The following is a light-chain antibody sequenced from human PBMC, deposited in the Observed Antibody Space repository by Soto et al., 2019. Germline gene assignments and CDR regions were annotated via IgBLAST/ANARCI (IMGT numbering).Light chain of an antibody. J-gene: IGLJ1*01. CDR2: QDS. V-gene: IGLV3-1*01. CDR1: KLGDKY. Sequence: SYELTQPPSVSVSPGQTASITCSGAKLGDKYACWYQQKPGQSPVLVIYQDSKRPSGIPERFSGSNSGNTATLTISGTQAMDEAVFYCQAWDSSTYVFGTGPKLTVL. CDR3: QAWDSSTYV.